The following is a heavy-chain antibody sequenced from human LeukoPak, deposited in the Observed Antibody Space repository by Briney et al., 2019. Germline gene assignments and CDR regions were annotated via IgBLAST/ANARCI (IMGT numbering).Heavy chain of an antibody. Sequence: PGGSLRLSCAASGFTFSSYGMHWVRQAPGKGLEWVAVISYDGSNKYYADSVKGRFTISRDNSKNTLYLQMNSLRAEDTAVYYCAKSPYSHYYDTSGLDYWGQGTLVTVSS. J-gene: IGHJ4*02. D-gene: IGHD3-22*01. CDR2: ISYDGSNK. CDR1: GFTFSSYG. CDR3: AKSPYSHYYDTSGLDY. V-gene: IGHV3-30*18.